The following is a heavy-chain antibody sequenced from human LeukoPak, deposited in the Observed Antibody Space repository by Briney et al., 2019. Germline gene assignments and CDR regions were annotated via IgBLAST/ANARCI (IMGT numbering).Heavy chain of an antibody. Sequence: SETLSLTCAVYGGSFSGYYWSWIRQPPGKGLEWIGEINHSGSTNYNPSLKSRVTISVDTSKNQFSLKLSSVTAADTAVYYCARWRRAARPLNSLRYPCDIWGQGTMVTVSS. CDR1: GGSFSGYY. CDR2: INHSGST. D-gene: IGHD6-6*01. J-gene: IGHJ3*02. CDR3: ARWRRAARPLNSLRYPCDI. V-gene: IGHV4-34*01.